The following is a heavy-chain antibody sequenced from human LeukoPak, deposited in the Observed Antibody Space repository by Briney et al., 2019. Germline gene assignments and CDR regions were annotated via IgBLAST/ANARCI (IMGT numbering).Heavy chain of an antibody. CDR3: ATRGA. CDR2: IQGVET. CDR1: GFTLYRDF. Sequence: GGSLRLSCAASGFTLYRDFMIWVRQAPGKGLQWVSKIQGVETTYADSVTGRFTISRDDSKNTLYLQMNSLRVEDTAVYYCATRGAWGQGTLVTVSS. J-gene: IGHJ5*02. V-gene: IGHV3-53*01.